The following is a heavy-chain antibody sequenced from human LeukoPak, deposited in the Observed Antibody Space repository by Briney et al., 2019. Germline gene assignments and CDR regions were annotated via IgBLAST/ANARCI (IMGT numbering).Heavy chain of an antibody. Sequence: GASVKVSCKASGYTFTSYGISWVRQAPGQGLEWMGWISAYNGNTNYAQKFQGRVTMTRDMSTSTVYMELSSLRSEDTAVYYCARDQGYYGSGKAFDIWGQGTMVTVSS. CDR3: ARDQGYYGSGKAFDI. V-gene: IGHV1-18*01. CDR1: GYTFTSYG. J-gene: IGHJ3*02. D-gene: IGHD3-10*01. CDR2: ISAYNGNT.